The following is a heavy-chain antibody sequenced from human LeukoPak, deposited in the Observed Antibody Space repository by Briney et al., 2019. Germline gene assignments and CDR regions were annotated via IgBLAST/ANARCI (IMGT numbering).Heavy chain of an antibody. D-gene: IGHD5-24*01. CDR1: GGSISSYY. V-gene: IGHV4-4*09. CDR2: IYTSGST. Sequence: PSETLSLTCTVSGGSISSYYWSWIRQPPGKGLEWIGCIYTSGSTNYNPSLKSRVTISVDTSKNQFSLKLSSVTAADTAVYYCARSVEMATPRHYYYYYMDAWGKGTTVTVSS. CDR3: ARSVEMATPRHYYYYYMDA. J-gene: IGHJ6*03.